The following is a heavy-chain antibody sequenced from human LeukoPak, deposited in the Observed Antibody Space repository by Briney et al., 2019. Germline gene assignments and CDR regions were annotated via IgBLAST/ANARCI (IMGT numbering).Heavy chain of an antibody. D-gene: IGHD3-22*01. J-gene: IGHJ4*02. CDR3: ARGPPDYYDSSGSFDY. V-gene: IGHV4-61*01. CDR2: IYYSGST. CDR1: GGSVSSGSYY. Sequence: SETLSLTCTVSGGSVSSGSYYWSWIRQPPGKGLEWIGYIYYSGSTNYNPSLKSRVTISVDTSKNQFSLKLSSVTAADTAVYYCARGPPDYYDSSGSFDYWGQGTLVTVSS.